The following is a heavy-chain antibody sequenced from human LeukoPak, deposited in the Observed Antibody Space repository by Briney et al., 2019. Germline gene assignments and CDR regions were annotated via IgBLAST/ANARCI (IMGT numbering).Heavy chain of an antibody. Sequence: PGGSLRLSCAASGFTFSSYSMNWVRQPPGKGLEWIGEINHSGSTNYNPSLKSRVTISVDTSKNQFSLKLSSVTAADTAVYYCARGTRYYYDSSGYRGFDYWGQGTLVTVSS. CDR1: GFTFSSYS. CDR2: INHSGST. V-gene: IGHV4-34*01. CDR3: ARGTRYYYDSSGYRGFDY. J-gene: IGHJ4*02. D-gene: IGHD3-22*01.